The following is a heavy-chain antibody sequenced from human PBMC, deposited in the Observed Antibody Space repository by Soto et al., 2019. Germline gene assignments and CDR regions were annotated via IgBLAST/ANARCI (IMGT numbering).Heavy chain of an antibody. V-gene: IGHV3-74*01. CDR1: GFTFSDYW. Sequence: EVQLVESGGGLVQPGGSLRLSCAASGFTFSDYWMHWVLQAPGKGLVWVSRINSDGSSTFYADSVKGRFTISRDNAKNTLYLQMNSLRAEDTAVYYCASSLLTPFDYWGQGTLVTVSS. J-gene: IGHJ4*02. D-gene: IGHD7-27*01. CDR3: ASSLLTPFDY. CDR2: INSDGSST.